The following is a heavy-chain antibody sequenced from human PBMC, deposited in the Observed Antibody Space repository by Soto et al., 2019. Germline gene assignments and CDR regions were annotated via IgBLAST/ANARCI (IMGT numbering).Heavy chain of an antibody. CDR1: GFTFSDHY. V-gene: IGHV3-72*01. Sequence: EVQLVESGGGLVQPGGFLRLSCAASGFTFSDHYMDWVRQAPGKGLEWVGRSRNKPRSYTTEYAASVKGRFTISRDGSKNSLYLQMNSLKTEDTAVYYCARNRDFAIDYWGQGTLVTVSS. CDR2: SRNKPRSYTT. CDR3: ARNRDFAIDY. J-gene: IGHJ4*02.